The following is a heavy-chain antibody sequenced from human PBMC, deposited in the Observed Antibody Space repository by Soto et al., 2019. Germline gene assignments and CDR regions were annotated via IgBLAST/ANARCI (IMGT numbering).Heavy chain of an antibody. J-gene: IGHJ2*01. CDR1: GFTIRTYA. Sequence: GGSLRLSCVASGFTIRTYAMHWVRQAPGKGLEWVALISYDGSSRYYTESVNGRFTISRDNSKNTVFLRMSSLRAEDTAVYYCARDWDRGGGTYHWYFYLWGRGTLVPVAS. CDR2: ISYDGSSR. V-gene: IGHV3-30-3*01. D-gene: IGHD1-26*01. CDR3: ARDWDRGGGTYHWYFYL.